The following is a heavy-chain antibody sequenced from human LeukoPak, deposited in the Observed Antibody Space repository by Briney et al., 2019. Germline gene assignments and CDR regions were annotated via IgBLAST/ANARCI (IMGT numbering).Heavy chain of an antibody. CDR1: GFTFSSYA. Sequence: GGSLRLSCAASGFTFSSYAMSWVRQAPGKGLEWVSAISGSGGSTYYADSVKGRFTISRDNAKNTLYLQMNSLRAEDTAVYYCARASLFYCSSTSCSDYWGQGTLVTVSS. J-gene: IGHJ4*02. CDR3: ARASLFYCSSTSCSDY. D-gene: IGHD2-2*01. CDR2: ISGSGGST. V-gene: IGHV3-23*01.